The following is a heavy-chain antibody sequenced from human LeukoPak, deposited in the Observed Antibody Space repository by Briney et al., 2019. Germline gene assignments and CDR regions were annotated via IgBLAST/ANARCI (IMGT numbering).Heavy chain of an antibody. D-gene: IGHD3-10*01. V-gene: IGHV4-34*01. CDR2: INHSGST. Sequence: SETLSLTCAVYGGSFSGYYGSWIRQPPGKGLEWIGEINHSGSTNYNPSLKSRVTISVDTSKNQFSLKLSSLTAADTAVYYCARGQYASGSFRFDCWGQRTLVTASS. J-gene: IGHJ4*02. CDR1: GGSFSGYY. CDR3: ARGQYASGSFRFDC.